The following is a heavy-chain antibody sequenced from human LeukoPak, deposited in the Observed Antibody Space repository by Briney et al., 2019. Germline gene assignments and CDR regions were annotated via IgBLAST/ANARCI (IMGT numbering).Heavy chain of an antibody. J-gene: IGHJ4*02. CDR3: AKGIGGTLFDY. V-gene: IGHV3-23*01. CDR1: GFTFGSHA. CDR2: ISGSADGT. Sequence: GESLRLSCAASGFTFGSHAMSWVRQAPGKGLEWVSTISGSADGTHYRDSVKGRFTISRDNSKNTLFLQMNSLSAADTAVYYCAKGIGGTLFDYWGQGTLVTVSS. D-gene: IGHD4-23*01.